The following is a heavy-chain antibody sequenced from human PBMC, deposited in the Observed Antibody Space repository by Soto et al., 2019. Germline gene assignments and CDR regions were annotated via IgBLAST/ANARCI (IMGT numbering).Heavy chain of an antibody. D-gene: IGHD3-3*01. CDR3: ARVGSGGIYGFWSGPLVDV. CDR2: ISYDGSNK. J-gene: IGHJ6*02. CDR1: GFTFSSYA. Sequence: PGGSLRLSCAASGFTFSSYAMHWVRQAPGKGLEWVAVISYDGSNKYYADSVKGRFTISRDNSKNTLYLQMNSLRAEDTAVYYCARVGSGGIYGFWSGPLVDVWGQGTTVTVSS. V-gene: IGHV3-30-3*01.